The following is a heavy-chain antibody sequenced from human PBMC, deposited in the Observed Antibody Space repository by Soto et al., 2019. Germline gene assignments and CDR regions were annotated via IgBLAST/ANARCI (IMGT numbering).Heavy chain of an antibody. J-gene: IGHJ4*02. CDR3: ARAPVGLDTISYFDY. CDR2: IYNGGST. CDR1: GDSVSSVGFH. D-gene: IGHD3-3*01. V-gene: IGHV4-30-4*01. Sequence: SETLSLTCTVSGDSVSSVGFHWAWLRRPPGKGLEWIGYIYNGGSTYYRPSLESRMHTSLDATRNHYSLRLTSVTAADTAVYFCARAPVGLDTISYFDYWGQGKLVTVSS.